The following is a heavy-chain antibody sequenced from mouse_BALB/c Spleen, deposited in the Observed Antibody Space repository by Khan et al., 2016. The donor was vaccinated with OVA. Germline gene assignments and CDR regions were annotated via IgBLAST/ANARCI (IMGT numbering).Heavy chain of an antibody. J-gene: IGHJ2*01. Sequence: QVQLKQSGPELVKPGASVKISCKATGFTFADYYFNWVKQKPGQGLEWIGWIYPGSGNTKYNEKFMGKATLTVDTSSSTAYMQLSSQASEDTAVYFSARGGYYDNSLFDYWGQGTTLTVSS. V-gene: IGHV1-84*02. CDR1: GFTFADYY. D-gene: IGHD1-1*01. CDR3: ARGGYYDNSLFDY. CDR2: IYPGSGNT.